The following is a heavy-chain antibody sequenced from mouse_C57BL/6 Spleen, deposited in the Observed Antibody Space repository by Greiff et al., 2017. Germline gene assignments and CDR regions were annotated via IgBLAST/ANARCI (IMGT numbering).Heavy chain of an antibody. V-gene: IGHV2-2*01. CDR1: GFSLTSYG. J-gene: IGHJ4*01. Sequence: VQLQQSGPGLVQPSQSLSITCTVSGFSLTSYGVHWVRQSPGKGLEWLGVIWSGGSTDYNAAFISRLGISKDNSKCQVFFKMNSLQADDTAIYYCARAYYGSSYGAMDYWGQGTSVTVSS. CDR2: IWSGGST. CDR3: ARAYYGSSYGAMDY. D-gene: IGHD1-1*01.